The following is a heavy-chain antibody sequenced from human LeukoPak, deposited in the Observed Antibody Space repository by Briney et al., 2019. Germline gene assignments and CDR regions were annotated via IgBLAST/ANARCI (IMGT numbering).Heavy chain of an antibody. Sequence: GGSLRLSCAASGFTFSSYSMHWVRQAPGKGLEWVAVISYDGSNKYYADSVKGRFTISRDNPKNTLYLQMNSLRAEDTAVYYCAKDWGWFGELPLYYFDYWGQGTLVTVSS. V-gene: IGHV3-30*18. CDR3: AKDWGWFGELPLYYFDY. CDR2: ISYDGSNK. CDR1: GFTFSSYS. D-gene: IGHD3-10*01. J-gene: IGHJ4*02.